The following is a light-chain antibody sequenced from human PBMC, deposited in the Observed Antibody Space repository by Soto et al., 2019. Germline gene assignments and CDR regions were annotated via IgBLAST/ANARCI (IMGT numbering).Light chain of an antibody. J-gene: IGKJ1*01. CDR1: QSVSSSY. Sequence: DIVVTQSPGTLSLSPGEIATLSCRASQSVSSSYLAWYQQKPGQAPRLLIFGASSRATGIPDRFSGSGSGTDFTVTISRLEPEEFAVYYCQQYGSSPWTFGQGTKLEIK. CDR3: QQYGSSPWT. CDR2: GAS. V-gene: IGKV3-20*01.